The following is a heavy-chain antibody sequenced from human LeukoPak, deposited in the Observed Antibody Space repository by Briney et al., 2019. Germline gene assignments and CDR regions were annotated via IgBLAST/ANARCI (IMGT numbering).Heavy chain of an antibody. CDR1: GFTFSSYA. Sequence: PGGSLRLSCAASGFTFSSYAMSWVRQAPGKGLEWVSAISGSGGSTYYADSVKGRFTISRDNSKNTLYLQMNSLRAEDTAVYYCAKNWGEVYSSSWYGLENWGQGTLVTVSS. CDR3: AKNWGEVYSSSWYGLEN. CDR2: ISGSGGST. V-gene: IGHV3-23*01. D-gene: IGHD6-13*01. J-gene: IGHJ4*02.